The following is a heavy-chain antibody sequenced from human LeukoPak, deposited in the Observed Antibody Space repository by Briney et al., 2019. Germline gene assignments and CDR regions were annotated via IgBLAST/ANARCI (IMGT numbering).Heavy chain of an antibody. V-gene: IGHV3-30*02. Sequence: PGGSLRLXCAASGFTFRNYGFHWDRQAPGKELEWVAFIWYDGSNEYYADSVKGRFTISRDNSKNTVYLQMNSLRTDDTAVYFCAKDRNCGGNCYWGQGTLVTVSS. CDR2: IWYDGSNE. CDR3: AKDRNCGGNCY. CDR1: GFTFRNYG. J-gene: IGHJ4*02. D-gene: IGHD2-21*01.